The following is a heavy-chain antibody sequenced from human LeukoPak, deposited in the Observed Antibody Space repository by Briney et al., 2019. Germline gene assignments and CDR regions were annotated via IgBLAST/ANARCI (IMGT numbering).Heavy chain of an antibody. Sequence: GGSLRLSCAASGFTFDDYAMLWVRQAPGKGLEWVSGISWNSGSIGYADSVKGRFTIYRDNAKNSLYLQMNSLRAEDTALYYCAKAAQYYYDSSGYYSALFDYWGQGTLVTVSS. CDR1: GFTFDDYA. D-gene: IGHD3-22*01. J-gene: IGHJ4*02. V-gene: IGHV3-9*01. CDR2: ISWNSGSI. CDR3: AKAAQYYYDSSGYYSALFDY.